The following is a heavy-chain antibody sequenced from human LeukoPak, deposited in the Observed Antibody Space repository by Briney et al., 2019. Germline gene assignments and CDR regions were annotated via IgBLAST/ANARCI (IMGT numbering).Heavy chain of an antibody. CDR1: GFTFRTYW. J-gene: IGHJ4*02. CDR2: IHSDGSST. V-gene: IGHV3-74*01. D-gene: IGHD2-21*02. Sequence: GGSLRLSCAASGFTFRTYWMHWVRQAPGKGLVWVSRIHSDGSSTSYADSVKGRFTISRDNAKNTLSLQMNRLRAEDTAVYYCARGKNGDSLFDYWGQGTLVTVPP. CDR3: ARGKNGDSLFDY.